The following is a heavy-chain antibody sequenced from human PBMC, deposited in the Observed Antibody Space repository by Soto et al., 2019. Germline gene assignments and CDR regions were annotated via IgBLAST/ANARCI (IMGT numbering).Heavy chain of an antibody. CDR3: AICRAAGPAMDY. J-gene: IGHJ4*02. CDR1: GHTFTSYW. V-gene: IGHV5-10-1*01. CDR2: VYPTTNSYR. D-gene: IGHD6-13*01. Sequence: PGESLKISCKGSGHTFTSYWINWVRQMPGKGLEWMGGVYPTTNSYRNYSPSFEGHVTISADKSIGTVYLQWSSLKASDTAMYYCAICRAAGPAMDYWGQGTLVTVSS.